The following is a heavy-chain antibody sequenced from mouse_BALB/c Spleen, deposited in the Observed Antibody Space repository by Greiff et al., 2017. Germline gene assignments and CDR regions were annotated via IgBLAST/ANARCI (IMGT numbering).Heavy chain of an antibody. D-gene: IGHD4-1*01. CDR3: ARDLNWDYAMDY. CDR1: GFTFTDYY. CDR2: IRNKANGYTT. V-gene: IGHV7-3*02. Sequence: EVHLVESGGGLVQPGGSLRLSCATSGFTFTDYYMSWVRQPPGKALEWLGFIRNKANGYTTEYSASVKVRFTISRDNSQSILYLQMNTLRAEDSATYYCARDLNWDYAMDYWGQGTSVTVSS. J-gene: IGHJ4*01.